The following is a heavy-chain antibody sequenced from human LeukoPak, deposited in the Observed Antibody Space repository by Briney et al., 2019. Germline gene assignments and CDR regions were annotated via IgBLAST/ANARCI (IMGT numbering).Heavy chain of an antibody. CDR2: VYYSGST. D-gene: IGHD3-10*01. Sequence: SETLSLTCTVSSDSIYDYYWSWIRQPPGKGLEWIGYVYYSGSTNYNPSLKSRVTISVDTSKNQFSLKLSSVTAADTAVYYCARDYYGSGPSDYWGQGTLVTVSS. J-gene: IGHJ4*02. CDR3: ARDYYGSGPSDY. CDR1: SDSIYDYY. V-gene: IGHV4-59*01.